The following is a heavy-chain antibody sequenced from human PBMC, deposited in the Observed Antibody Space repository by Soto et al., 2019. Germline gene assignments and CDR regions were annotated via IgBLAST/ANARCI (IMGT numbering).Heavy chain of an antibody. V-gene: IGHV1-18*01. J-gene: IGHJ6*02. CDR3: ARGIVVGDGMDV. D-gene: IGHD2-21*01. CDR1: GYTFTSYG. CDR2: ISAYNDNT. Sequence: QVQLVQSGAEVKKPGASVKVSCKASGYTFTSYGISWVRQAPGQGLEWMGWISAYNDNTRYAQKLQGRVTMTTDTPTTTAYMERRRLRSGDTAVYYRARGIVVGDGMDVWGQGTKVTVSS.